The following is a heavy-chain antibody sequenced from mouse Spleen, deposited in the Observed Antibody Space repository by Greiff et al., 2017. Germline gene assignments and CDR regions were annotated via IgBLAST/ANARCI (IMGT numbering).Heavy chain of an antibody. CDR3: AREATRGAMDY. J-gene: IGHJ4*01. CDR1: GYSFTSYY. Sequence: VQLQQSGPELVKPGASVKISCKASGYSFTSYYIHWVKQRPGQGLEWIGWIYPGSGNTKYNEKFKGKATLTADTSSSTAYMQLSSLTSEDSAVYYCAREATRGAMDYWGQGTSVTVSS. CDR2: IYPGSGNT. V-gene: IGHV1-66*01.